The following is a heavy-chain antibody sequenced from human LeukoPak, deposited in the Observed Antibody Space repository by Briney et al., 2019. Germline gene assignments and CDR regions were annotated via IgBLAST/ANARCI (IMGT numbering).Heavy chain of an antibody. CDR2: ISGSGDTI. D-gene: IGHD4-23*01. CDR1: GFTFASYA. V-gene: IGHV3-23*01. J-gene: IGHJ4*02. Sequence: GGSLRLSCAASGFTFASYAMTWVRQAPGKGLEWVSIISGSGDTIYYADSVKGRSTISRDNSKNTLFLQMNSLRAEDTAVYCCAKDRSLDGGNSNGYFDSWGQGTLVTVSS. CDR3: AKDRSLDGGNSNGYFDS.